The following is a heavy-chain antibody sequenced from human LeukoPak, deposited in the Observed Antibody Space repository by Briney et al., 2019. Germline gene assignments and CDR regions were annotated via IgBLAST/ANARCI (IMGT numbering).Heavy chain of an antibody. CDR1: GYSISSGYY. V-gene: IGHV4-38-2*02. CDR3: ARGRYYGSGPNYYYYMDV. J-gene: IGHJ6*03. CDR2: IYHSGST. D-gene: IGHD3-10*01. Sequence: SETLSLTCTVSGYSISSGYYWGWIRQPPGKGLEWIGSIYHSGSTYYNPSLKSRVTISVDTSKNQFSLKLSSVTAADTAVYYCARGRYYGSGPNYYYYMDVWGKGTTVTISS.